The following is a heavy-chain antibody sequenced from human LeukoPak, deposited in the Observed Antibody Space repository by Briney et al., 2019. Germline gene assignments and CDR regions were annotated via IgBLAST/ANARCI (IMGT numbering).Heavy chain of an antibody. D-gene: IGHD2-2*01. CDR1: GFTFSSYA. J-gene: IGHJ6*03. V-gene: IGHV3-23*01. CDR2: ISGSGGST. Sequence: GGSLRLSCAASGFTFSSYAMSWVRQAPGKGLEWVSAISGSGGSTYYADSVKGRFTISRDNSKNTLYLQMNSLRAVDTAVYYCAVGYCSSTSCYYYYYMDVWGKGTTVTVSS. CDR3: AVGYCSSTSCYYYYYMDV.